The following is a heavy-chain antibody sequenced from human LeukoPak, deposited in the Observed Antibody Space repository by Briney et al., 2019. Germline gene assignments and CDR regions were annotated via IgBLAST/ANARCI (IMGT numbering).Heavy chain of an antibody. V-gene: IGHV1-46*01. CDR2: INPSGGRT. J-gene: IGHJ4*02. D-gene: IGHD5-18*01. CDR1: GYTFTSYY. CDR3: ARRSYGYYYFDY. Sequence: ASVKVSCKASGYTFTSYYIHWVRQAPGQGLEWMGLINPSGGRTRYAQKFQGRVTMTRDMSTSTVYMDLSSLRSEDSAVYYCARRSYGYYYFDYWGQGTLVTVSS.